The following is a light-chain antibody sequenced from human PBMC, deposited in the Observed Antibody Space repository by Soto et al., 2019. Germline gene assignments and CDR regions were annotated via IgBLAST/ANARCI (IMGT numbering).Light chain of an antibody. CDR3: QSYDSSLSAYYV. CDR1: SSHIGAVYD. V-gene: IGLV1-40*01. J-gene: IGLJ1*01. Sequence: QSALTPAPPVSGAPGRRGTISRPGSSSHIGAVYDVHGYHQLPGTAPNLPILGTSMRPSGVPDGFSGSKSGTSAPRAITGLQAEDEAVNYCQSYDSSLSAYYVFGTGTKVPAL. CDR2: GTS.